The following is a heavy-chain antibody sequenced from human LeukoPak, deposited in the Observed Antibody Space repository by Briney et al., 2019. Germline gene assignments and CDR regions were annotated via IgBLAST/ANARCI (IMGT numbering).Heavy chain of an antibody. V-gene: IGHV1-46*01. CDR2: INCSGGTT. CDR3: ARGSSVWFDY. J-gene: IGHJ4*02. D-gene: IGHD6-19*01. Sequence: ASVKISCKTSGYTFTNFYLHWVRQAPGQGLEWTGIINCSGGTTNYAQKFQGRVSITRDTSTSAVYMDLSSLRSEDTAVYYCARGSSVWFDYWGQGTLVTVSS. CDR1: GYTFTNFY.